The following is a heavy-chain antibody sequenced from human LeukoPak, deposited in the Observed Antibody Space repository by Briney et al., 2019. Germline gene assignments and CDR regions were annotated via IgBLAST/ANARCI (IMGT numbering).Heavy chain of an antibody. J-gene: IGHJ6*03. D-gene: IGHD5-12*01. Sequence: SETLSLTCAVYGGSFSGYYWSWIRQPPGKGLEWSGEINHSGSTNYNPSLKSRVTISVDTSKNQFSLKLSSVTAADTAVYYCARRHSGGGYYYYYYMGVWGKGTTVTISS. V-gene: IGHV4-34*01. CDR1: GGSFSGYY. CDR3: ARRHSGGGYYYYYYMGV. CDR2: INHSGST.